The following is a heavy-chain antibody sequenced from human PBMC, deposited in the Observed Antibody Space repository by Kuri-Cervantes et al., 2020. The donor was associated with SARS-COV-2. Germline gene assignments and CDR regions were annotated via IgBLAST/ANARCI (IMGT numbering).Heavy chain of an antibody. D-gene: IGHD2-2*01. Sequence: SVKVSCKASGYTFTSYGISWVRQAPGQGLEWMGGIIPIFGTANYAQKFQGRVTITADESTSTAYTELSSLGSEDTAVYYCARGGWRAGPLVVPAANSDTNYYYYYYMDVWGKGTTVTVSS. CDR1: GYTFTSYG. V-gene: IGHV1-69*13. CDR2: IIPIFGTA. J-gene: IGHJ6*03. CDR3: ARGGWRAGPLVVPAANSDTNYYYYYYMDV.